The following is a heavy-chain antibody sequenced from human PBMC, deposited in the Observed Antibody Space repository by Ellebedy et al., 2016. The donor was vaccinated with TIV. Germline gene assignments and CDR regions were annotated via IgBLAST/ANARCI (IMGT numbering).Heavy chain of an antibody. V-gene: IGHV3-7*03. CDR1: GFTFSSYW. D-gene: IGHD6-13*01. Sequence: GESLKISXAASGFTFSSYWMSWVRQAPGKGLEWVANIKQDGSEKYYVDSVKGRFTISRDNAKNSLYLQMNSLRAEDTAVYYCARDLLVPSDRGYYFDYWGQGTLVTVSS. CDR2: IKQDGSEK. CDR3: ARDLLVPSDRGYYFDY. J-gene: IGHJ4*02.